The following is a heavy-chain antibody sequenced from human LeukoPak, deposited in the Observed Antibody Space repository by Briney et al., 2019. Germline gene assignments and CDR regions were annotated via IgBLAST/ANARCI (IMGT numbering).Heavy chain of an antibody. V-gene: IGHV1-8*01. CDR3: ARYSSGWYWEDWFDP. J-gene: IGHJ5*02. CDR1: GYTFTSDD. D-gene: IGHD6-19*01. CDR2: MNPNSGNT. Sequence: ASVKVSCKASGYTFTSDDINWVRQATGQGLEWMGWMNPNSGNTGYAQKFQGRVTMTRNTSISTAYMELSSLRSEDTAVYYCARYSSGWYWEDWFDPWGQGTLVTVSS.